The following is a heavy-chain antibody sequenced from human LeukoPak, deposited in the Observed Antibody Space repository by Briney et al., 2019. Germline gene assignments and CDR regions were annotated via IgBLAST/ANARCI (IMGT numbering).Heavy chain of an antibody. J-gene: IGHJ4*02. CDR3: ATGPLLAMVATSYFDY. V-gene: IGHV3-21*01. Sequence: GGSPRLSRAASGLTFGSNIMNWVRQAPGKGLEWVSSISSSSSYIYYADSVKGRFTISRDNAKNSLYLQINSLRAEDTAVYYCATGPLLAMVATSYFDYWGQGTLVTVSS. CDR2: ISSSSSYI. CDR1: GLTFGSNI. D-gene: IGHD5-12*01.